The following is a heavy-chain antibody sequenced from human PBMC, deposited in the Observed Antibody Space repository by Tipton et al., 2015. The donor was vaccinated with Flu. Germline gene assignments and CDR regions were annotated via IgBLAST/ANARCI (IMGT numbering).Heavy chain of an antibody. CDR1: GGSISSGSYY. CDR3: AREGGDFWSGYYAYYFDY. J-gene: IGHJ4*02. D-gene: IGHD3-3*01. Sequence: LRLSCTVSGGSISSGSYYWSWIRQPAGKGLEWIGRIYTSGSTNYNPSLKSRVTISVDTSKNQFSLKLSSVTAADTAVYYCAREGGDFWSGYYAYYFDYWGQGTLVTVSS. CDR2: IYTSGST. V-gene: IGHV4-61*02.